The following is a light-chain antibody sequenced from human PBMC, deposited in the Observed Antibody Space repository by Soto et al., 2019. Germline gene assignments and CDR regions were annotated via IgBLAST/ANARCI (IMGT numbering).Light chain of an antibody. J-gene: IGLJ2*01. CDR2: LDNDGSH. V-gene: IGLV4-69*01. Sequence: QLVLTQSPSASASLGASVRLTCTLSSGHSSYAIAWHQQQPEKGPRFLMRLDNDGSHIKGDGIPDRFSGSSSGAERYLTISSRQSDDEADYYCQTWGTGFQVFGGGTKVTVL. CDR3: QTWGTGFQV. CDR1: SGHSSYA.